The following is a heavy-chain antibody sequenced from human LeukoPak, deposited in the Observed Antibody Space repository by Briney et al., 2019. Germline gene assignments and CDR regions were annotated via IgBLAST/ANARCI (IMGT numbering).Heavy chain of an antibody. CDR3: AKQLGYCSDGSCYFPY. J-gene: IGHJ4*02. CDR1: GFTFSSST. V-gene: IGHV3-23*01. Sequence: GGSLRLSCAASGFTFSSSTMSWVRQAPGKGLEWVSAISNNGGYTYYADSVQGRSTISRDNSKSTLCLQMNSLRAEDTAVYYCAKQLGYCSDGSCYFPYWGQGTLVTVSS. CDR2: ISNNGGYT. D-gene: IGHD2-15*01.